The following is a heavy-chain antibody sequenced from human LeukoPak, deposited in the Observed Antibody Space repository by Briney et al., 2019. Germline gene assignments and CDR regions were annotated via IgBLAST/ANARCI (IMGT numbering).Heavy chain of an antibody. J-gene: IGHJ4*02. Sequence: PGGSLRLSCAASGFTFSSYAVSWVRQAPRKGLEWVSAISGSRGNTYYADSVKGRFAISRDNSKNTLYLQMNSLRADDTAVYYCAKGTSCGGDCYSYFAYWGQGTLVTVSS. CDR1: GFTFSSYA. CDR2: ISGSRGNT. CDR3: AKGTSCGGDCYSYFAY. D-gene: IGHD2-21*02. V-gene: IGHV3-23*01.